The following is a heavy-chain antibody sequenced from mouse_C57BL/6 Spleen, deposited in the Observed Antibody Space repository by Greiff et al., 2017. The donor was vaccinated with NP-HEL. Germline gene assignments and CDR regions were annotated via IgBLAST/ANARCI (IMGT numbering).Heavy chain of an antibody. CDR2: ISSGSSTI. Sequence: EVQGVESGGGLVKPGGSLKLSCAASGFTFSDYGMHWVRQAPEKGLEWVAYISSGSSTIYYADTVKGRFTTCRENAKNTLFLQMTSLRSEDTAMYYCARVISTVGAKRAMDYWGQGTSVTVSS. CDR3: ARVISTVGAKRAMDY. CDR1: GFTFSDYG. V-gene: IGHV5-17*01. D-gene: IGHD1-1*01. J-gene: IGHJ4*01.